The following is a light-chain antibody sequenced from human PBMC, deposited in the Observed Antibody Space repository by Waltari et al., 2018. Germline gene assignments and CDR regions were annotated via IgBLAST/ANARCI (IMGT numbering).Light chain of an antibody. Sequence: QSVLTQPPSVSVAPGARVTISCTGPSSNIGAGYDVHWYQQLPGTAPKLLIYGNSNRPSGVPDRFSGSKSGTSASLAITGLQAEDEADYYCQSYDSSLSGGVFGGGTKLTVL. J-gene: IGLJ2*01. V-gene: IGLV1-40*01. CDR2: GNS. CDR3: QSYDSSLSGGV. CDR1: SSNIGAGYD.